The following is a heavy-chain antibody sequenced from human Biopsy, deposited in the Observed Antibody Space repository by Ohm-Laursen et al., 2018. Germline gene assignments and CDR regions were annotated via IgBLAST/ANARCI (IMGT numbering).Heavy chain of an antibody. V-gene: IGHV4-59*01. CDR3: ARDRGYYSDRTVPGYFDL. Sequence: SDTLSLTYTVSGDSISSYYWSWIRQPPGKGLEWIGYVYYTGSTDYNPSLQSRVTISVDTSKNHFSLRLRSVTPADTAIYCARDRGYYSDRTVPGYFDLWGRGTLVTVSS. D-gene: IGHD3-22*01. J-gene: IGHJ2*01. CDR1: GDSISSYY. CDR2: VYYTGST.